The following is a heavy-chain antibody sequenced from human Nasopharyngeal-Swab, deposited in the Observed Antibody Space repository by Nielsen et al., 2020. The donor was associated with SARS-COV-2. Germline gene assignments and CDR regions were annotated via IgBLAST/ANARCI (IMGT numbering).Heavy chain of an antibody. V-gene: IGHV4-34*01. Sequence: RQAPGKGLEWIGSLNHSGSTNYNPSLKSRVTISVDTSKNQFSLKLSSVTAADTAVYYCTRGAPNYDLWSGYYYYYGMDVWGQGTTVTVSS. J-gene: IGHJ6*02. CDR3: TRGAPNYDLWSGYYYYYGMDV. D-gene: IGHD3-3*01. CDR2: LNHSGST.